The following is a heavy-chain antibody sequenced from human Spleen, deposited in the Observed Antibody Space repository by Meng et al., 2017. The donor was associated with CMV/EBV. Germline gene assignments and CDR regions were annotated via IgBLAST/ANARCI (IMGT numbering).Heavy chain of an antibody. D-gene: IGHD2-2*01. CDR2: ISSSGTLV. V-gene: IGHV3-48*03. J-gene: IGHJ4*02. Sequence: GESLKISCAASGFSFSSYEMNWVRQAPGKGLEWLSYISSSGTLVYYADSVKGRFTISRDNARNSLYLQMNSLRAEDTAVYYCARANIGYCSSTSCPDFDYWGQGTLVTVS. CDR1: GFSFSSYE. CDR3: ARANIGYCSSTSCPDFDY.